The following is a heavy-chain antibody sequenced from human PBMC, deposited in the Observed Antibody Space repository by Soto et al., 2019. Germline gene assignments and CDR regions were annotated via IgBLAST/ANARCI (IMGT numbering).Heavy chain of an antibody. CDR1: GATFSSYA. Sequence: QVQLVQSGAEVRQPASSVKASCKTSGATFSSYAITWVRQAPGHGLEWMGGIVPTVDTSQYAQNFQARVTITADNFTNTVYMELSSLRSDDTAVYYCVRVVAIPGYPDNWGQGTLVTVSS. D-gene: IGHD5-12*01. CDR2: IVPTVDTS. V-gene: IGHV1-69*14. J-gene: IGHJ4*02. CDR3: VRVVAIPGYPDN.